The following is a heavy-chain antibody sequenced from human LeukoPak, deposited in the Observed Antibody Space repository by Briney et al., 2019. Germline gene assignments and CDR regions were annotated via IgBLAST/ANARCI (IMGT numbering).Heavy chain of an antibody. CDR3: ARLLELRDYYSDY. CDR2: IIPIFGTS. V-gene: IGHV1-69*05. J-gene: IGHJ4*02. D-gene: IGHD1-7*01. Sequence: SVKVSCKASGGSFNAYAISWVRQAPGQGLEWMGGIIPIFGTSNYAQKLQGRVTISTDESTSTAYMELSSLRSEDTAVYYCARLLELRDYYSDYWGQGTLVTVSS. CDR1: GGSFNAYA.